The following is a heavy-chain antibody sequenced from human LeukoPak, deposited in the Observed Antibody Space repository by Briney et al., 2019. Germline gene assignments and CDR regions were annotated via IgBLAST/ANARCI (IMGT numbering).Heavy chain of an antibody. CDR1: EFSVGSNY. Sequence: SGGSLRLSCAASEFSVGSNYMTWVRQAPGRGLEWVSSITASGDGTYYADYVKGRFTISRDNSKNTLFLQVNSLRGEDTAIYYCAKVMNYYDTNGYIPYYFDCWGQGTLFTVSS. J-gene: IGHJ4*02. CDR3: AKVMNYYDTNGYIPYYFDC. V-gene: IGHV3-23*01. D-gene: IGHD3-22*01. CDR2: ITASGDGT.